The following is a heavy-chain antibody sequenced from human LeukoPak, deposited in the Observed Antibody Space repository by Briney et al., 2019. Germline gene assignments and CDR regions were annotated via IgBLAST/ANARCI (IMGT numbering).Heavy chain of an antibody. D-gene: IGHD5-24*01. CDR2: IYSGGST. Sequence: GGSLRLSCAASGFTFSSYAMSWVRQAPGKGLEWVSVIYSGGSTHYADSVKGRFTISRDNSKNTLYLQMNSLRAEDTAVYYCARDRDGYNPFDYWGQGTLVTVSS. CDR3: ARDRDGYNPFDY. CDR1: GFTFSSYA. V-gene: IGHV3-66*01. J-gene: IGHJ4*02.